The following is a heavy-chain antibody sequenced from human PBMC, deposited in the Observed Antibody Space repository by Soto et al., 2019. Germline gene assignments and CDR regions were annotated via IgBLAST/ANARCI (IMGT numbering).Heavy chain of an antibody. CDR2: ISARGGSS. J-gene: IGHJ4*02. CDR1: GFSFSSYA. Sequence: EVQLLESGGGLVQPGGSLRLSCAASGFSFSSYAMVWVRQAPGKGLEWVSVISARGGSSYVADSVKGRFTISRDNSKNVLSLEMNSLRAEDTAIYFCAKGSIEYSASVDNWGQGTLVLVSS. V-gene: IGHV3-23*01. D-gene: IGHD5-12*01. CDR3: AKGSIEYSASVDN.